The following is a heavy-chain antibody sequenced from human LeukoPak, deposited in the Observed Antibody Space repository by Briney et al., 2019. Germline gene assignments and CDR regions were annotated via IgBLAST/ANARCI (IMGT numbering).Heavy chain of an antibody. V-gene: IGHV1-2*02. CDR3: ARDPPSSPLYYDSSGYYYGGEIGDY. CDR1: GYTFTGYY. D-gene: IGHD3-22*01. CDR2: INPNSGGT. Sequence: GASVKVSCKASGYTFTGYYMHWVRQAPGQGLEWMGWINPNSGGTNYAQKFQGRVTMTRDTSISTAYMELSRLRSDDTAVYYCARDPPSSPLYYDSSGYYYGGEIGDYWGQGTLVTVSS. J-gene: IGHJ4*02.